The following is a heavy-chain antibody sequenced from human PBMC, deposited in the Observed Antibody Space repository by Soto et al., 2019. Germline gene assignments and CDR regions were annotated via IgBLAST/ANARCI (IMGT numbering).Heavy chain of an antibody. CDR3: ARGDFDWLSLNWFDP. CDR1: GYTFTSYG. V-gene: IGHV1-18*01. J-gene: IGHJ5*02. Sequence: ASVKVSCKASGYTFTSYGISWVRQAPGQGLEWMGWISAYNGNTNYAQKIQGRVTMTTDTSTSTAYMELRSLRSDDTAVYYCARGDFDWLSLNWFDPWGQGTLVTVSS. CDR2: ISAYNGNT. D-gene: IGHD3-9*01.